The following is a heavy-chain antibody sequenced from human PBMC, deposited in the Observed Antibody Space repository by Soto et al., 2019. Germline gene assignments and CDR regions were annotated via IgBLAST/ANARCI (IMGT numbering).Heavy chain of an antibody. D-gene: IGHD6-19*01. V-gene: IGHV4-31*11. J-gene: IGHJ5*02. Sequence: QVQLQESGPGLVIPSQTLTLTCAVSGASIDNNGYSWTWIRQHPEKGLEWIGTNNSRGDTYYNPSLKSRLTISLDTSQNHFSLRLNAVTAADTATYYCARGGSGWKALNWFDPWGQGIMVTVSS. CDR1: GASIDNNGYS. CDR3: ARGGSGWKALNWFDP. CDR2: NNSRGDT.